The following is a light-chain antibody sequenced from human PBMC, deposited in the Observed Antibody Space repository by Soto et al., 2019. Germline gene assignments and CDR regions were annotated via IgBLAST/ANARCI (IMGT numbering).Light chain of an antibody. CDR1: QGIGNA. Sequence: AIQITQSPSSLSSSVLDRVTISCRASQGIGNALGWYQQKPGKPPKVLIYGASNLQSGVPPRFRGSGSGTDFTLAISRLQPEDFATYCCQQSYSRPVWTFGQGTKVDIK. V-gene: IGKV1-6*01. J-gene: IGKJ1*01. CDR3: QQSYSRPVWT. CDR2: GAS.